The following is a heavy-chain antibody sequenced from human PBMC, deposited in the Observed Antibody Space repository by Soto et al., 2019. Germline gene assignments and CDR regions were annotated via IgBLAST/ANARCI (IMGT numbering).Heavy chain of an antibody. V-gene: IGHV1-18*01. J-gene: IGHJ4*02. Sequence: QVQLVQSGAEVKKPGASVKVSCKASGYTFTSYGISWVRQAPGQGLEWMGWISAYNGNPNYAQKLQGRVTMTTDTSTSTAYMDLRSLRSDDTAVYYCARDRSRGQQLVLPFHYWGQGTLVTVSS. CDR2: ISAYNGNP. D-gene: IGHD6-13*01. CDR1: GYTFTSYG. CDR3: ARDRSRGQQLVLPFHY.